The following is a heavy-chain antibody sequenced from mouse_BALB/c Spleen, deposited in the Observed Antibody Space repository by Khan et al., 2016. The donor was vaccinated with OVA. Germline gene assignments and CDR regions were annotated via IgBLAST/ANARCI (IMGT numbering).Heavy chain of an antibody. V-gene: IGHV1-76*01. Sequence: QVQLKQSGAELVRPGASVKLSCKTSGYIFTSYWIHWVKPRSGQGLEWIARIYPGTDNTYYNEKLKDKATLTADKSSSTAYMQLSSLKSEDSAVYFCAREEALYYFDYWGQGTTLTVSS. CDR1: GYIFTSYW. D-gene: IGHD3-2*02. CDR3: AREEALYYFDY. J-gene: IGHJ2*01. CDR2: IYPGTDNT.